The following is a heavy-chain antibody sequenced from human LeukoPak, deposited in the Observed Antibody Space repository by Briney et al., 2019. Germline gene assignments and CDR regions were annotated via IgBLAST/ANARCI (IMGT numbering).Heavy chain of an antibody. D-gene: IGHD3-10*01. CDR3: ARDLLMVRGVIPY. Sequence: PGGSLRLSCAASGFTVSSNYMSWVRQAPGKGLEWVSVICSGGSTYYADSVKGRFTISRDNSKNTLYLQMNSLRAEDTAVYYCARDLLMVRGVIPYWGQGTLVTVSS. CDR1: GFTVSSNY. CDR2: ICSGGST. J-gene: IGHJ4*02. V-gene: IGHV3-66*01.